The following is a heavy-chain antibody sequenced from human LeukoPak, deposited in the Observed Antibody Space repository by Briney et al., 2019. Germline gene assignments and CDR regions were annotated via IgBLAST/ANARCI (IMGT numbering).Heavy chain of an antibody. D-gene: IGHD3-16*02. CDR1: GGSIDSANW. J-gene: IGHJ4*02. Sequence: SETLSLTCDVSGGSIDSANWWNWVRQPPGKGLEWIGEIHHDGRINYNPSLKSRVTLSVDKSKNQFSLRLNSVTAADTAMYYCARSHDHLWGNYPDYWGQGTLVTVSS. CDR2: IHHDGRI. V-gene: IGHV4/OR15-8*01. CDR3: ARSHDHLWGNYPDY.